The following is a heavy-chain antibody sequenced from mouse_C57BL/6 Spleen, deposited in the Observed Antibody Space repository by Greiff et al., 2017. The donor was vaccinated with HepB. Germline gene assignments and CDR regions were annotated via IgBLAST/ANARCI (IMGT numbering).Heavy chain of an antibody. J-gene: IGHJ4*01. CDR3: ARWDGYYPYYAMDY. V-gene: IGHV1-42*01. CDR1: GYSFTGYY. Sequence: VQLKESGPELVKPGASVKISCKASGYSFTGYYMNWVKQSPEKSLEWIGEINPSTGGTTYNQKFKAKATLTVDKSSSTAYMQLKSLTSEDSAVYYCARWDGYYPYYAMDYWGQGTSVTVSS. CDR2: INPSTGGT. D-gene: IGHD2-3*01.